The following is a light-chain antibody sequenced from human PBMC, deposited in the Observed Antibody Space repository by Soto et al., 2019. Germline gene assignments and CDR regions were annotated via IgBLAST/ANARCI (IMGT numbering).Light chain of an antibody. J-gene: IGLJ2*01. Sequence: QSALTQPPSVSGSPGQSVTISCTGTSSDVGSYNRVSRYQQPPGTAPKLIIYDVSNRPSGVSNRFSGSKSGNTASLTISGLQAEDEADYYCSSYTSSSRVVFGGGTKVTVL. CDR2: DVS. V-gene: IGLV2-18*02. CDR3: SSYTSSSRVV. CDR1: SSDVGSYNR.